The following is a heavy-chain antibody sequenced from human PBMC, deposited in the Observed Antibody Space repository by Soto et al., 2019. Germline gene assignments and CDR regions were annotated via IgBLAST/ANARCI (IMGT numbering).Heavy chain of an antibody. CDR1: GFSFDSYS. V-gene: IGHV3-30*18. J-gene: IGHJ5*02. Sequence: PGGSLRLSCAASGFSFDSYSMHWVRQAPGKGLEWVTTVSFDSKNKYYIDSVEGRFTISRDNSKKMLYLQMNSLRHEDTAVYYCAKDKGPYYDFWSGQRWFDPWGQGTLVTVSS. CDR2: VSFDSKNK. D-gene: IGHD3-3*01. CDR3: AKDKGPYYDFWSGQRWFDP.